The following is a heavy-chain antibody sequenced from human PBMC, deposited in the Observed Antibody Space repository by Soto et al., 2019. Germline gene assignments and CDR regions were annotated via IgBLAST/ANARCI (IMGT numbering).Heavy chain of an antibody. CDR3: ARDRGGDGMDV. D-gene: IGHD3-16*01. CDR2: ISGYNGNT. V-gene: IGHV1-18*01. CDR1: GYTFSSYG. J-gene: IGHJ6*02. Sequence: ASVKVSCKASGYTFSSYGISWVRQAPGQGLEWMGWISGYNGNTNYAQKLQGRVTMTIDTSTSTGYMELRSLRSDDTAVYYCARDRGGDGMDVWGQGTTVTV.